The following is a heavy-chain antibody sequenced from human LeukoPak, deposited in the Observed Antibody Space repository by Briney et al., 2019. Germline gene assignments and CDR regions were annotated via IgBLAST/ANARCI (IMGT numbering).Heavy chain of an antibody. CDR2: IYPGDSDT. D-gene: IGHD2-21*02. CDR1: GYSFTNYW. CDR3: ARSSYVVATTGRWFDP. J-gene: IGHJ5*02. V-gene: IGHV5-51*01. Sequence: NRGESLKICCKGSGYSFTNYWIGWVRQMPGKGLGWMGIIYPGDSDTRYSPSFQGHVTISADKSISTAYLQWSSLKASDTAMYYCARSSYVVATTGRWFDPWGQGTLVTVSS.